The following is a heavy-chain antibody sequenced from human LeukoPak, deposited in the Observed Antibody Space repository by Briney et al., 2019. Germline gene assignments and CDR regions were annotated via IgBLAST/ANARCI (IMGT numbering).Heavy chain of an antibody. CDR2: ISGSGGST. Sequence: QPGRSLILSCAASGFTFSSYAMSWVRQAPGKGLEWVSAISGSGGSTYYADSVKGRFTISRDNSKNTLYLQMNSLRAEDTAVYYCAKGTHGTSPTDYYYYYYMDVWGKGTTVTVSS. CDR1: GFTFSSYA. CDR3: AKGTHGTSPTDYYYYYYMDV. D-gene: IGHD2-2*01. J-gene: IGHJ6*03. V-gene: IGHV3-23*01.